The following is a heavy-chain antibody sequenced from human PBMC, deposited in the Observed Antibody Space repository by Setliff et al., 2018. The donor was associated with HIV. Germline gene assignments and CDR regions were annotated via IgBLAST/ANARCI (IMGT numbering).Heavy chain of an antibody. D-gene: IGHD3-22*01. CDR1: GGSISSGGYY. CDR3: ASRENPRGGYPKGWFDP. V-gene: IGHV4-31*03. CDR2: IYYSGST. Sequence: SETLSLTCTVSGGSISSGGYYWSWIRQHPGKGLEWIGYIYYSGSTYYNPSLKSRVTLSIDTSKNQFSLRLTSVTAADTAVYYCASRENPRGGYPKGWFDPWGQGTRVTVSS. J-gene: IGHJ5*02.